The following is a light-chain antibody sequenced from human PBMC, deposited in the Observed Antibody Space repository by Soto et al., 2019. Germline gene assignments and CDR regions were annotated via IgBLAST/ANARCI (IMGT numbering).Light chain of an antibody. Sequence: QSALTQPASVSGSPGQSITISCTGSGTDVGTYNFVSWFQRHPGKAPQLIIYEVTERPSGVSPRFSGSKSVNTASLTISGLRAEDEAAYYCCSYVDHRKFVFGGGTKLTVL. J-gene: IGLJ3*02. V-gene: IGLV2-23*02. CDR2: EVT. CDR3: CSYVDHRKFV. CDR1: GTDVGTYNF.